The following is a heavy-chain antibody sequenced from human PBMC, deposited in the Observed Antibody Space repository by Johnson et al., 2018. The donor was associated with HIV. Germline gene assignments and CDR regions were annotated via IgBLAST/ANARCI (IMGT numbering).Heavy chain of an antibody. CDR3: AKDPNSSSWLRDAFDV. D-gene: IGHD6-13*01. V-gene: IGHV3-30-3*01. J-gene: IGHJ3*01. Sequence: QVQLVESGGGVAQPGRSLRLSCTASGFTFSTYAMHWVRQAPGKGLEWVAIISYDGNNKYYADSVKGRFTISRDTSKSTVYLQLSSLRVEDTAVYYCAKDPNSSSWLRDAFDVWGHGTMVTVSS. CDR2: ISYDGNNK. CDR1: GFTFSTYA.